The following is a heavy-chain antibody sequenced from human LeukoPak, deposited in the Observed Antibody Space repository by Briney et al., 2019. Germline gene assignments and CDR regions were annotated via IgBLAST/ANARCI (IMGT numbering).Heavy chain of an antibody. CDR1: GFSFSSYN. D-gene: IGHD4-11*01. CDR2: ITSSSTYT. CDR3: ARGRVSSSTWYSTYYYFFYMDF. J-gene: IGHJ6*03. V-gene: IGHV3-21*01. Sequence: GGSLRLSCAASGFSFSSYNMNWVRQTPGKGLEWVSSITSSSTYTFYADSVKGRFTISRDNARNSLYLQMNSLRAEDTAVYYCARGRVSSSTWYSTYYYFFYMDFWGKGTTVTVSS.